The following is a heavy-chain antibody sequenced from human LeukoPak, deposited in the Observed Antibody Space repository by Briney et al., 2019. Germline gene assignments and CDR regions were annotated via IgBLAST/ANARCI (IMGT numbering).Heavy chain of an antibody. J-gene: IGHJ6*02. Sequence: GGSLRLSCSASGFIFSNYAMTWVRQAPGKGLEYMSSITDSGGSSYYAESVEGRFPLSRDNSRDTLYMHLNSLRAEDTALYYCAKGGLGQASGLDVWGQGTTVIVSS. CDR3: AKGGLGQASGLDV. CDR1: GFIFSNYA. CDR2: ITDSGGSS. D-gene: IGHD3-10*01. V-gene: IGHV3-23*01.